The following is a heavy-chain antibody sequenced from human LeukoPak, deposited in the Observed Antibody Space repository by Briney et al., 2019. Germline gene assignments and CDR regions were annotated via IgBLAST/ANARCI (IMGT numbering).Heavy chain of an antibody. CDR3: ASVGYYHSSSFDV. CDR2: ISHSGNT. Sequence: SETLSLTCAVYGGSFSGYYWTWIRQPPGKGLEWIGQISHSGNTNYNPSLKSRVTISIDTSKNQFSLRLISVTAADTALYYCASVGYYHSSSFDVWGQGTMVTVSS. V-gene: IGHV4-34*01. J-gene: IGHJ3*01. CDR1: GGSFSGYY. D-gene: IGHD3-22*01.